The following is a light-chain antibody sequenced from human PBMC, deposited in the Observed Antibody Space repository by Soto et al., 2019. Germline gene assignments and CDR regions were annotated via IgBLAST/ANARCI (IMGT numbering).Light chain of an antibody. CDR1: QSVDTTF. V-gene: IGKV3-20*01. Sequence: EIVLTQSTGSLSLSPGQRATLSCRASQSVDTTFFAWYQKKPGQAPRLLSYGASKMATCIPDRFSGSGSGTDFTLIISRLEPEDFAVYYCQQYMSSVTFGQGTKVEIK. CDR3: QQYMSSVT. J-gene: IGKJ1*01. CDR2: GAS.